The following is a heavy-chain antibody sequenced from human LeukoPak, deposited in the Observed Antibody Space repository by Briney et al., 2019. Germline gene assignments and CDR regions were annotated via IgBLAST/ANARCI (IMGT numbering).Heavy chain of an antibody. Sequence: SETLSLTCTVSGGSISSGDYYWSWIRQPPGKGLERIGYIYYSGSTYYNPSLKSRVTISVDTSKNQFSLKLSSVTAADTTVYYCAGLQDIVVADNWFDPWGQGTLVTVSS. CDR3: AGLQDIVVADNWFDP. CDR2: IYYSGST. D-gene: IGHD2-15*01. CDR1: GGSISSGDYY. J-gene: IGHJ5*02. V-gene: IGHV4-30-4*01.